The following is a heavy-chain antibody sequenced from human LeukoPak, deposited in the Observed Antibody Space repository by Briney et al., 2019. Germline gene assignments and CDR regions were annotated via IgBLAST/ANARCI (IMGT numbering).Heavy chain of an antibody. D-gene: IGHD7-27*01. CDR2: IGVSGRNT. CDR3: ANSQLRTVDY. Sequence: GGSLRLSCVGSGLTLSNYALSWVRQAPGKGLEWVSGIGVSGRNTYYADSVKGRFTISRDNSKNTLYLQMNSLRAEDTAVYYCANSQLRTVDYWGQGILVTVSS. V-gene: IGHV3-23*01. J-gene: IGHJ4*02. CDR1: GLTLSNYA.